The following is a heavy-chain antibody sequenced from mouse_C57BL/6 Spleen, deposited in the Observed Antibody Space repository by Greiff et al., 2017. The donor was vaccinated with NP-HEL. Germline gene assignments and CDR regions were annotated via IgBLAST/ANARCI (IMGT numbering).Heavy chain of an antibody. Sequence: QVQLQQSGAELMKPGASVKLSCKATGYTFTGYWIEWVKQRPGHGLEWIGEILPGSGSTNYNEKFKGKATFTADTSSNTAYMQLSSLKTEDSAIYYCARRDDGYLAWFAYWGQGTLVTVSA. CDR3: ARRDDGYLAWFAY. V-gene: IGHV1-9*01. D-gene: IGHD2-3*01. CDR1: GYTFTGYW. J-gene: IGHJ3*01. CDR2: ILPGSGST.